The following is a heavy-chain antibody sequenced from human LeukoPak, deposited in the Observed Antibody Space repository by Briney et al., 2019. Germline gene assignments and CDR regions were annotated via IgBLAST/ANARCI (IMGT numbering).Heavy chain of an antibody. CDR1: GFTFSSYG. CDR2: IRYDGSNK. CDR3: ANGRTRNYYGSGSYYKVAYDYYMDV. Sequence: GGSLRPSCAASGFTFSSYGMHWVRQAPGKGLEWVAFIRYDGSNKYYADSVKGRFTISRDNSKNTLYLQMNSLRAEDTAVYYCANGRTRNYYGSGSYYKVAYDYYMDVWGKGTTVTISS. J-gene: IGHJ6*03. D-gene: IGHD3-10*01. V-gene: IGHV3-30*02.